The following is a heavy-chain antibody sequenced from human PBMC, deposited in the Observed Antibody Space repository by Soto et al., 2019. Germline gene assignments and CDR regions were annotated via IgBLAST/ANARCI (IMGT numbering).Heavy chain of an antibody. Sequence: PSETLSLTCTVSGGSISSYYWSWIRQPPGKGLEWIGYIYYTGTTTYNPSIKSRVTISVDSSKNQFSLNLTSVSAADTAVYYCARLGGFYQSLDSWGQGPLVTVS. J-gene: IGHJ5*01. CDR1: GGSISSYY. V-gene: IGHV4-59*08. D-gene: IGHD3-22*01. CDR3: ARLGGFYQSLDS. CDR2: IYYTGTT.